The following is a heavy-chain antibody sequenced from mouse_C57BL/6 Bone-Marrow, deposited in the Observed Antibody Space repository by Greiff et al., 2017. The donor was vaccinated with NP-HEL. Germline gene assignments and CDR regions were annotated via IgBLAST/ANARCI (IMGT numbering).Heavy chain of an antibody. J-gene: IGHJ1*03. CDR2: ISSGGDYI. Sequence: EVKVEESGEGLVKPGGSLKLSCAASGFTFSSYAMSWVRQTPEKRLEWVAYISSGGDYIYYADTVKGRFTISRDNARNTLYLQMSSLKSEDTAMYYCTRARIYWYFDVRGTGTTVTVSS. V-gene: IGHV5-9-1*02. CDR1: GFTFSSYA. CDR3: TRARIYWYFDV.